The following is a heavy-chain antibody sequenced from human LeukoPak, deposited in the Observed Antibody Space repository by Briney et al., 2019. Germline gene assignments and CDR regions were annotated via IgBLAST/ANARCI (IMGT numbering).Heavy chain of an antibody. CDR3: ARDARVQKWFGELLKTTTYYFDY. J-gene: IGHJ4*02. CDR1: GYSISSGYY. CDR2: INHSGST. D-gene: IGHD3-10*01. Sequence: SETLSLTCTVSGYSISSGYYWGWIRQPPGKGLEWIGEINHSGSTNYNPSLKSRVSISVDTSKNQFSLKLSSVTAADTAVYYCARDARVQKWFGELLKTTTYYFDYWGQGTLVTVSS. V-gene: IGHV4-38-2*02.